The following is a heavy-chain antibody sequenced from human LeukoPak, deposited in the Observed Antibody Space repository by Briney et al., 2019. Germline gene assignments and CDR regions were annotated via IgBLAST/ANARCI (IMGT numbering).Heavy chain of an antibody. CDR3: ARDDIGYCSSTSCYSRAFDI. CDR2: IYYSGST. Sequence: SETLSLTCTVSGGSISSGGYYWSWIRQHPGKGLEWIGYIYYSGSTYYNPSLKSRVTISVDTSKNQFSLKLSSVTAADTAVYYCARDDIGYCSSTSCYSRAFDIWGQGTMVTVSS. D-gene: IGHD2-2*01. V-gene: IGHV4-31*03. CDR1: GGSISSGGYY. J-gene: IGHJ3*02.